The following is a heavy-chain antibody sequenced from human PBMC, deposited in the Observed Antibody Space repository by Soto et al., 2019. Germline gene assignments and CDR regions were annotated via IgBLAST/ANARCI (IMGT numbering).Heavy chain of an antibody. J-gene: IGHJ4*02. CDR3: ARRVATTGPYYFDY. D-gene: IGHD5-12*01. CDR1: GGSISSSSYY. V-gene: IGHV4-39*01. CDR2: IYYSGST. Sequence: SETLSLTCTVSGGSISSSSYYWGWIRQPPGKGLEWIGSIYYSGSTYYNPSLKSRVTISVDTSKNQFSLKLSSVTAADTAVYYCARRVATTGPYYFDYSGAGTMLPVSP.